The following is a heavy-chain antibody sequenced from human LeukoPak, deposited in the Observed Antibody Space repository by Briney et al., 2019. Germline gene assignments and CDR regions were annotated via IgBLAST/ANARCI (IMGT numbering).Heavy chain of an antibody. CDR2: IYYSGST. Sequence: ASETLSLTCTVSGGSISSGGYYWSWIRQHPGKGLEWIGYIYYSGSTYYNPSLKSRVTISVDTSKNQFSLKLSSVTAADTAVYYCARGDDYGDYGPDAFDVWGQGTMVTVSS. D-gene: IGHD4-17*01. CDR3: ARGDDYGDYGPDAFDV. V-gene: IGHV4-31*03. J-gene: IGHJ3*01. CDR1: GGSISSGGYY.